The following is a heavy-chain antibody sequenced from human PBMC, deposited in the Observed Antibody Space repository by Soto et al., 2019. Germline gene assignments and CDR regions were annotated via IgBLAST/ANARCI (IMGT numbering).Heavy chain of an antibody. V-gene: IGHV4-31*03. Sequence: QVQLQESGPGLVKPSQTLSLTCTVSGGSISSASYYWSWIRQHPGKGLEWIGYIYYSGSTYYNPSLKSRVTIAVDTSKNPFSLKLSSVTAADTAVYYCARAQTGIFGVGNFDYWGQGTLVTVSS. CDR3: ARAQTGIFGVGNFDY. D-gene: IGHD3-3*01. CDR1: GGSISSASYY. CDR2: IYYSGST. J-gene: IGHJ4*02.